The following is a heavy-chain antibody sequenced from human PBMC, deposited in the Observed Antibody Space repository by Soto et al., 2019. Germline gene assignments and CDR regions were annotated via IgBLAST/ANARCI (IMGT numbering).Heavy chain of an antibody. J-gene: IGHJ4*02. D-gene: IGHD6-19*01. CDR2: INPNSGGT. Sequence: ASVNVSCKASGYTFTGYYMHWVRQAPGQGLEWMGWINPNSGGTNYAQKFQGWVTMTRDTSISTAYMELSRLRSDDTAVYYCARGTPYDSSGWYFFDYWGQGTLVTVSS. CDR3: ARGTPYDSSGWYFFDY. V-gene: IGHV1-2*04. CDR1: GYTFTGYY.